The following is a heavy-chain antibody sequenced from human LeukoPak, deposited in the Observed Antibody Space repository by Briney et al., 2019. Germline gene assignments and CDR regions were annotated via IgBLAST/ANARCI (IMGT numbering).Heavy chain of an antibody. D-gene: IGHD2-21*02. CDR1: GYTFTYYA. Sequence: ASVKVSCKASGYTFTYYAIHWVRQAPGQRLEWMGRINAGNGNTKYSQRFQGRVTITRDTSASTAYMEVSSLTSEDTAVYYCARGCGTDCPNAEYFHHWGQGTLVTVSS. J-gene: IGHJ1*01. CDR2: INAGNGNT. CDR3: ARGCGTDCPNAEYFHH. V-gene: IGHV1-3*01.